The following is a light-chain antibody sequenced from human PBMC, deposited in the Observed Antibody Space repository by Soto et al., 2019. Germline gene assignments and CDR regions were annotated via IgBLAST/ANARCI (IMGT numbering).Light chain of an antibody. CDR2: DAS. V-gene: IGKV3-15*01. CDR3: QQYYNWPPYS. J-gene: IGKJ2*01. Sequence: ERVMTQSPATLSVSPGETAILSCRASQNIGSNLAWYQQRPGQAPRLLIYDASNRATGIPARFTASGSGTDFTLTITGLRSEDFAGYYCQQYYNWPPYSFGQVTK. CDR1: QNIGSN.